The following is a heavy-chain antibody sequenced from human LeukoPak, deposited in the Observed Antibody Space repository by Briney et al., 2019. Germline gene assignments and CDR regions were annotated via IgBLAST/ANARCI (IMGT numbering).Heavy chain of an antibody. D-gene: IGHD3-22*01. V-gene: IGHV4-59*01. CDR3: ARGYDSSGYYYGVFDY. Sequence: SETLSLTCTVSGGSISSYYWSWIRQPPGKGLEWIGYIYYSGSTNYNPSLKSRVTISVDTSKNQFSLKLSSVTAADTAVYYCARGYDSSGYYYGVFDYWGQGTLVTVSS. CDR2: IYYSGST. CDR1: GGSISSYY. J-gene: IGHJ4*02.